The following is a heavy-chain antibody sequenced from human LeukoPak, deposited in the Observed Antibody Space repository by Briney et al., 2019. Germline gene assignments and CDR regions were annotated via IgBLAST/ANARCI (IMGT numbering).Heavy chain of an antibody. CDR1: GFTFSSYG. V-gene: IGHV3-74*01. Sequence: GGSLRLSCTASGFTFSSYGIHWVRQGPGKGLVWVSRVSNDGSSTAYADSVRGRFTISRDNAKNTLYLQMNSLRAEDTAVYYCVGAAADTTPRPWGQGTLVTVSS. CDR3: VGAAADTTPRP. D-gene: IGHD6-13*01. CDR2: VSNDGSST. J-gene: IGHJ4*02.